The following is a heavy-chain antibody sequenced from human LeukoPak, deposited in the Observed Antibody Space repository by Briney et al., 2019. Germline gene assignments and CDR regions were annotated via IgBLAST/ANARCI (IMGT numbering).Heavy chain of an antibody. Sequence: TGGSLRLSCAASGFTFSSYSMNWVRQAPGKGLEWVAFIWFDGSNAHFADSVQGRFTFSRDNSKNTLYLQMNSLRPEDTALYFCARDVKKNYGDYFDYWGQGTLVTVSS. D-gene: IGHD4-17*01. CDR3: ARDVKKNYGDYFDY. CDR2: IWFDGSNA. J-gene: IGHJ4*02. V-gene: IGHV3-33*08. CDR1: GFTFSSYS.